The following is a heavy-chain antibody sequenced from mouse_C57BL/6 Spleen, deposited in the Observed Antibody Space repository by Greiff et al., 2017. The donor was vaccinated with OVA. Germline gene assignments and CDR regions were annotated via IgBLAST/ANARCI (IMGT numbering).Heavy chain of an antibody. CDR3: ASWGGAY. D-gene: IGHD4-1*01. CDR1: GYSITSGYY. CDR2: ISYDGSN. J-gene: IGHJ3*01. Sequence: EVKLMESGPGLVKPSQSLSLTCSVTGYSITSGYYWNWIRQFPGNKLEWMGYISYDGSNNYNPSLKNRISITRDTSKNQFFLKLNSVTTEDTATYYCASWGGAYWGQGTLVTVSA. V-gene: IGHV3-6*01.